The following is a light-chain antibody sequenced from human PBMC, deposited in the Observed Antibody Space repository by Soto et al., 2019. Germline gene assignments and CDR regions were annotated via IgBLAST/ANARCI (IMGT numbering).Light chain of an antibody. CDR1: QSVSSN. Sequence: IVMTQSPATLSVSPGERATLSCRASQSVSSNLAWYQQKPGQAPRLLIYSTSTRATGIPAGFSGSGSGTEFTLTISSLQSEDFAVYYCQQYNNWPPWTFGQGTKGDI. CDR3: QQYNNWPPWT. J-gene: IGKJ1*01. CDR2: STS. V-gene: IGKV3-15*01.